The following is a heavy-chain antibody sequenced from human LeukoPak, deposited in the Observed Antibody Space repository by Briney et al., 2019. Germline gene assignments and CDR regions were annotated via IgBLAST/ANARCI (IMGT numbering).Heavy chain of an antibody. Sequence: ASVKVSCKASGYTFTGYYMHWVRQAPGQGLEWMGWINPNSGGTNYAQKFQGRVTMTRDTSISTAYMELSRLRSDDTAVYYCATSRDGYNIFDYWGQGTPVTVSS. J-gene: IGHJ4*02. D-gene: IGHD5-24*01. V-gene: IGHV1-2*02. CDR1: GYTFTGYY. CDR3: ATSRDGYNIFDY. CDR2: INPNSGGT.